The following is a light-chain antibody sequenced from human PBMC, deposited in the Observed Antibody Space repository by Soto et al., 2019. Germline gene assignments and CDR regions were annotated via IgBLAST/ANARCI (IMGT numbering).Light chain of an antibody. CDR2: GAS. CDR1: QSVTSSY. Sequence: ETVLTQSPGTLSLSPGERATLSCRASQSVTSSYLAWYQQKPGQAPRLLIYGASSRATGIPDRFSGSGSGTDFILTISRLEPEDFAVYYCQQYASTRWTFGQGTKVDI. J-gene: IGKJ1*01. CDR3: QQYASTRWT. V-gene: IGKV3-20*01.